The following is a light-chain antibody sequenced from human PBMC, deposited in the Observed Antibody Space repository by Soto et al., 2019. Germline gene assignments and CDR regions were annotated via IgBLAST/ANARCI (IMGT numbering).Light chain of an antibody. CDR2: GAS. Sequence: EIVMTQSPTILSVSPGERATLSCRASQSVSSNLAWYQQKPGQAPRLLIYGASNRATGIPDRFSGSGSGTGFTLTISRLEPEDFAVYYCQQYGSSGTFGQGTKVDIK. V-gene: IGKV3-20*01. CDR3: QQYGSSGT. J-gene: IGKJ1*01. CDR1: QSVSSN.